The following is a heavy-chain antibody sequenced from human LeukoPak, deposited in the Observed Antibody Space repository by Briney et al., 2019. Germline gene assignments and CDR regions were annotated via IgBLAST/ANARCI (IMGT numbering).Heavy chain of an antibody. CDR1: GYSISSGYY. CDR3: ARLGYCSTTSCYNWFDP. D-gene: IGHD2-2*03. Sequence: SETLSLTCAVSGYSISSGYYWGWIRQPPGKGLEWIGSIYHSGSTYYNPSLKSRVTISVDTSKNQFSLKLSSVTAADTAAYYCARLGYCSTTSCYNWFDPWGQGTLVTVSS. V-gene: IGHV4-38-2*01. J-gene: IGHJ5*02. CDR2: IYHSGST.